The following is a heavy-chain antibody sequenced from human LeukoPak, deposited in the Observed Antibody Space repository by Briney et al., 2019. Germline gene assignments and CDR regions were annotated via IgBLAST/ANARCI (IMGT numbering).Heavy chain of an antibody. V-gene: IGHV3-21*01. CDR3: ARDHLEVEAGFDY. CDR1: GFTFTTCA. J-gene: IGHJ4*02. D-gene: IGHD2-15*01. Sequence: TGTSLRLSCAASGFTFTTCAMHWVRQAPGKGLEWVSSISSSSSYIYYADSVKGRFTISRDNAKNSLYLQMNSLRAGDTAVYYCARDHLEVEAGFDYWGQGTLVTVSS. CDR2: ISSSSSYI.